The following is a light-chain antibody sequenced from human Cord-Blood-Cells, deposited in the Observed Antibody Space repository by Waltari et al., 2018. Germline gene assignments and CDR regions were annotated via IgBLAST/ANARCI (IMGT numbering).Light chain of an antibody. J-gene: IGLJ3*02. Sequence: QSVLTQPPSASGTPGQRVPISCSGSSSNIGSHTVNWYQKLPGTAPKLLSYSNNQRPSGVPDRFSGSKTGTSASLAISGLQSDDKADYYCAACDDSLNGSVFGGGTKLTV. V-gene: IGLV1-44*01. CDR3: AACDDSLNGSV. CDR1: SSNIGSHT. CDR2: SNN.